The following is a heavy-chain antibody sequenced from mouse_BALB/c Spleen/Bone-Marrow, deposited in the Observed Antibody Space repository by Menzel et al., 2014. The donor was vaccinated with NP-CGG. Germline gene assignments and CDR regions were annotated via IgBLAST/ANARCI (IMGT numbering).Heavy chain of an antibody. CDR1: GFTFSSYG. V-gene: IGHV5-6-3*01. Sequence: EVKVVESGGGLVQPGGSLKLSCAASGFTFSSYGMSWVRQTPNKRLELVATINSNGGNTYYPDSVKGRFTISRDNAKNALYLQMSSLKSEDTAMYYCARDLAYWGQGTLVTVSA. CDR3: ARDLAY. J-gene: IGHJ3*01. CDR2: INSNGGNT.